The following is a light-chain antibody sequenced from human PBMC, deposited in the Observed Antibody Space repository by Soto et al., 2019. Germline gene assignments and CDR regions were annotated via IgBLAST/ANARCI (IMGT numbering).Light chain of an antibody. V-gene: IGKV3-15*01. Sequence: EVVVTQSPATLSVSPGERVTLSCRASQSVSTNLAWYQQKPGQAPRHLISGASTRATDIPARFSGSGSGTEFTLTISRLQSEDLAVYYCQQYNNWPLTFGGGTKVEIK. CDR1: QSVSTN. CDR3: QQYNNWPLT. CDR2: GAS. J-gene: IGKJ4*01.